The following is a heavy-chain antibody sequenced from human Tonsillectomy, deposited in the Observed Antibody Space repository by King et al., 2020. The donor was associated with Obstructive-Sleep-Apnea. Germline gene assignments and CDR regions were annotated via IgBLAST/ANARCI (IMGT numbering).Heavy chain of an antibody. CDR3: HGVVASTLPFDY. Sequence: VQRVESGGGLVQPGRSLRLSCTTSGFTFDDYVMSWFRQAPGKGLEWVGFIRSKAYGGTTEYAASVKGRFTISRDVSKSIAYLQMNSLKTEDTAVYYCHGVVASTLPFDYWGQGTLVTVSS. V-gene: IGHV3-49*03. J-gene: IGHJ4*02. D-gene: IGHD2-15*01. CDR1: GFTFDDYV. CDR2: IRSKAYGGTT.